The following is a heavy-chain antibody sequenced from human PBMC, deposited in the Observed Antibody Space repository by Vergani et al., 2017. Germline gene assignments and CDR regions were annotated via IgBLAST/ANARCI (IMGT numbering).Heavy chain of an antibody. CDR1: GFTFSSYW. D-gene: IGHD3-3*01. Sequence: EVQLVESGGGLVKPGGSLRLSCAASGFTFSSYWMHWVRQAPGKGLVWVSRINSDGSSTSYADSVKGRFTISRDNAKNTLYLQMNSLRAEDTAVYYCARVRYYDFWSGYWDRYYYYGMDVWGQGTTVTVSS. J-gene: IGHJ6*02. CDR2: INSDGSST. CDR3: ARVRYYDFWSGYWDRYYYYGMDV. V-gene: IGHV3-74*01.